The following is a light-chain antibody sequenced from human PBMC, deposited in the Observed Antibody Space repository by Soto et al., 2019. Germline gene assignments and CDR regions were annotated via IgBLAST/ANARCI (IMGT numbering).Light chain of an antibody. CDR2: GAS. Sequence: EIVMTQSPATLSVSPGERATLSCRASQSVSSNLAWFQQKPGQAPRLLIHGASTRATGIPARFSGSGSGTEFTLTITSLQSEDFATYYCLQHNSYPHTFGGGTKVDIK. CDR1: QSVSSN. J-gene: IGKJ4*01. CDR3: LQHNSYPHT. V-gene: IGKV3-15*01.